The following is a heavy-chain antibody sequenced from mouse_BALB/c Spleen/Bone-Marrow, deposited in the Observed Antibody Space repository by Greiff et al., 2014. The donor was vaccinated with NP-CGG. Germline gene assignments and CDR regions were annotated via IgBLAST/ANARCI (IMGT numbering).Heavy chain of an antibody. D-gene: IGHD2-14*01. J-gene: IGHJ4*01. CDR2: INPYNGGT. Sequence: VQLKESGPELVKPGASMKISCTASGYSFTGYTMNWVKQSHGKNLEWIGLINPYNGGTSYNQKFKGKATLTVDKSSSTAYMELLSLTSEDAAVYYCARKGPYYRYDPYALDYWGQGTSVTVSS. V-gene: IGHV1-18*01. CDR3: ARKGPYYRYDPYALDY. CDR1: GYSFTGYT.